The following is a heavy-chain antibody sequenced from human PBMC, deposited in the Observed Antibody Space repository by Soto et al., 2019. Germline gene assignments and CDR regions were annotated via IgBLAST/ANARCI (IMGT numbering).Heavy chain of an antibody. CDR1: GGSFSGYY. CDR2: INHSVST. CDR3: ARGLPKLLRYFDWSLYWFDP. J-gene: IGHJ5*02. Sequence: PSETLSLTCAVYGGSFSGYYWSWIRQPPGKGLEWIGEINHSVSTNYNPSLKSRVTISVDTSKNQFSLKLSSVTAADTAVYYCARGLPKLLRYFDWSLYWFDPWGQGTVVT. V-gene: IGHV4-34*01. D-gene: IGHD3-9*01.